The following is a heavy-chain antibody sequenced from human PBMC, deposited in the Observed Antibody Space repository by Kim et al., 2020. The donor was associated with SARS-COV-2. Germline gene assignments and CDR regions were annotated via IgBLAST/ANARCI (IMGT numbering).Heavy chain of an antibody. D-gene: IGHD5-18*01. Sequence: SDTLSLTCTVSGGSISSGSDYWGWIRQPPGKGLEWIGSIFYTGSTYYNPSLKSRVTISVDTSKNQFSLKVSSVTAADTAVYYCARADTRYYYYAMDVWGQGTTVTVSS. CDR1: GGSISSGSDY. CDR2: IFYTGST. J-gene: IGHJ6*02. CDR3: ARADTRYYYYAMDV. V-gene: IGHV4-39*07.